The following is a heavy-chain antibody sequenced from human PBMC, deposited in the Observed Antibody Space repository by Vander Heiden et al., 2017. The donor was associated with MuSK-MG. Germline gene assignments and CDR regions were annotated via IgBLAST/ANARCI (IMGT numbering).Heavy chain of an antibody. CDR2: IYHRGTT. J-gene: IGHJ4*02. CDR1: GYSIISDYY. CDR3: GRGSPYLY. Sequence: QVQLQESGPGLVKPSETLSLTCTVSGYSIISDYYWGWIRQPPGKGLEWIGSIYHRGTTYYNPSLKSRITISVDTSKNQFSLNLRSVTAADTAVYYCGRGSPYLYWGQGTLVTVSS. V-gene: IGHV4-38-2*02.